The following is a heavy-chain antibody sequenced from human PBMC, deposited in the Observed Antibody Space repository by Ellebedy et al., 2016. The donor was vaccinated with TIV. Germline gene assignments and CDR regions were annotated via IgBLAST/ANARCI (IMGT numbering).Heavy chain of an antibody. CDR1: GFTFSSYG. V-gene: IGHV3-33*01. D-gene: IGHD3-10*01. CDR2: IWYDGSNT. J-gene: IGHJ4*02. Sequence: GESLKISCAASGFTFSSYGMHWVRQAPGKGLEWVAVIWYDGSNTYYADSVKGRFTISRDNSKNTLYLQMNSLRSEETAVYYCARGLYITMVRGVIDPSDYWGQGTLVTVSS. CDR3: ARGLYITMVRGVIDPSDY.